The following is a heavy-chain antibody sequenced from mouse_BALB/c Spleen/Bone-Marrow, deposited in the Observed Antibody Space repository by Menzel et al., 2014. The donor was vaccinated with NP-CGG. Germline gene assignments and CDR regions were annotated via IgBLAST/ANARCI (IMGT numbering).Heavy chain of an antibody. V-gene: IGHV1S56*01. D-gene: IGHD2-2*01. CDR2: IYPGNVNT. CDR3: ARGGWLRDAMDS. J-gene: IGHJ4*01. Sequence: QVQLQQSGPELVKPGASVRISCKASGYTFTSYYIHWVKPRPGQGLEWIGWIYPGNVNTKYNEKFKGKATLTADKSSSTAYMQLSSLTSEDSAVYFCARGGWLRDAMDSWGQGTSVTVSS. CDR1: GYTFTSYY.